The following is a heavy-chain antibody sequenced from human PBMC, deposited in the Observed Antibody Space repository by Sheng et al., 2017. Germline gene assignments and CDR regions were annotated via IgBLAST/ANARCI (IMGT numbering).Heavy chain of an antibody. CDR2: IYHSGST. J-gene: IGHJ4*02. CDR1: GYSIISGYY. D-gene: IGHD5-12*01. V-gene: IGHV4-38-2*02. CDR3: AREMATTNYFDY. Sequence: QVQLQESGPGLVKPSETLSLTCTVSGYSIISGYYWGWIRQPPGKGLEWIGSIYHSGSTYYNPSLKSRVNISIDTSKNRFSLKLNSVTAADTAVYYCAREMATTNYFDYWGQGTLVTVSS.